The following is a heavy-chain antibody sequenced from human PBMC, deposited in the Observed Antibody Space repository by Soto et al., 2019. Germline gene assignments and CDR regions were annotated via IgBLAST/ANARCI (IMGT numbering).Heavy chain of an antibody. Sequence: QAPGQGLEWLGWISAYDGNTNYAQILQGRVSMTTDTSTNTAYMELRSLRSDDTAMYYCARGGYYDSSGSRNYYYYGMNVWGQGTTVTVSS. CDR2: ISAYDGNT. D-gene: IGHD3-22*01. J-gene: IGHJ6*02. V-gene: IGHV1-18*01. CDR3: ARGGYYDSSGSRNYYYYGMNV.